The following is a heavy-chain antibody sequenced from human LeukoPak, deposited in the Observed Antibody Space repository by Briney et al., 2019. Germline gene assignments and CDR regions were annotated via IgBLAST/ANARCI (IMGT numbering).Heavy chain of an antibody. D-gene: IGHD2-2*02. CDR2: IYSGGTT. J-gene: IGHJ4*02. Sequence: GSLRLSCAVSGFTVSSHHMSWVRQAPGKGLEWVSVIYSGGTTYYADSVKGRFTISRDNANNSLYLQMNSLRAEDTAVYYCARDHNGPYTFDYWGQGTLVTVSS. CDR1: GFTVSSHH. V-gene: IGHV3-66*01. CDR3: ARDHNGPYTFDY.